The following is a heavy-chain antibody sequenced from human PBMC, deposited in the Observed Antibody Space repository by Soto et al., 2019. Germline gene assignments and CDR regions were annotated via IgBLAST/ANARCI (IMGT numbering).Heavy chain of an antibody. J-gene: IGHJ6*02. V-gene: IGHV3-23*01. Sequence: GGSLRLSCAASEFTFSNYAMSWVRQAPGKGLEWVSSISDNGGTTYYADSVKGRFTISRDNSKNTLYLQMNSLRAEDTAVYYCAKDRIAVAGTTSRYYYYYYGMDVWGQGTTVTVSS. CDR3: AKDRIAVAGTTSRYYYYYYGMDV. CDR1: EFTFSNYA. CDR2: ISDNGGTT. D-gene: IGHD6-19*01.